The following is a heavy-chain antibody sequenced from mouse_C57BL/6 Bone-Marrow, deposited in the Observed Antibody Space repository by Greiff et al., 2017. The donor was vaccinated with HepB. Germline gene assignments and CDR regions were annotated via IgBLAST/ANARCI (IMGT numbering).Heavy chain of an antibody. V-gene: IGHV1-64*01. CDR3: AKDCYGYDVDYAMEY. CDR1: GYTFTSYW. J-gene: IGHJ4*01. D-gene: IGHD2-2*01. Sequence: QVQLQQPGAELVKPGASVKLSCKASGYTFTSYWMHWVKQRPGQGLEWIGMIHPNSGSTNYNEKFKSKATLTVDKSSSTAYMQLSSLTSEDSAVYYCAKDCYGYDVDYAMEYRGQGTAVTVSS. CDR2: IHPNSGST.